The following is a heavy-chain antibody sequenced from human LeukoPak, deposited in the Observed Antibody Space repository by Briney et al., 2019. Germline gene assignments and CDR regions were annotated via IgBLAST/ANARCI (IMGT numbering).Heavy chain of an antibody. CDR3: TRVGDYGSNSVAFNI. CDR2: IYYSGST. CDR1: GGSISRYY. V-gene: IGHV4-59*01. Sequence: PSETLSLTRTVSGGSISRYYWSWIGQPPGKGLEWIGYIYYSGSTNYNPSLKSRVTISVDTPKNQSSLKLSYVTAADTAVYYCTRVGDYGSNSVAFNIWGQGTMVTVSS. J-gene: IGHJ3*02. D-gene: IGHD4-23*01.